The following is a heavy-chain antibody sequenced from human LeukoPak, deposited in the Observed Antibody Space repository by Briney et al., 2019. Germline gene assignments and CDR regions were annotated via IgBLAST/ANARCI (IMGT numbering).Heavy chain of an antibody. D-gene: IGHD2-2*01. CDR3: ARVAVPAATYYYYYMDV. CDR2: INPNSGGT. V-gene: IGHV1-2*02. Sequence: ASVKVSCKASGYTFTGYYMHWVRQAPGQGLEWMGWINPNSGGTNYAQKFQGRVTMTRDTSISTAYMELSRLRSEDTAVYYCARVAVPAATYYYYYMDVWGKGTTVTVSS. CDR1: GYTFTGYY. J-gene: IGHJ6*03.